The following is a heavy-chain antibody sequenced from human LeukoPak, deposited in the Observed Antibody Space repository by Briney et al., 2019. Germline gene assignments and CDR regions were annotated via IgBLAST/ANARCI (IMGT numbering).Heavy chain of an antibody. V-gene: IGHV3-33*01. CDR2: TWYDGSYK. CDR3: ARGGSDTAMAHDY. Sequence: GGSLRLSCAASGFTFSTYGMHWVRQAPGKRLEWVAVTWYDGSYKYYGDSVKGRFTISRDNSKNTLYLQMASLRAEDTAVYFCARGGSDTAMAHDYWGQGTLVTVSS. D-gene: IGHD5-18*01. J-gene: IGHJ4*02. CDR1: GFTFSTYG.